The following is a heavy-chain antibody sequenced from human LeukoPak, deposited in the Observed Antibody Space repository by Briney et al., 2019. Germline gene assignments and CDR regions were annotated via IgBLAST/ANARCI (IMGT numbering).Heavy chain of an antibody. J-gene: IGHJ3*02. Sequence: AGGSLRLSCAASGFTFSDHYIDWVRQAPGKGLEWVGRSRNKANGYTTEYAASVKGRFTISRDDSKNSVYLQMNSLKTEDTAVYYCARSPESGGNVFDIWGQGTMVTV. CDR2: SRNKANGYTT. V-gene: IGHV3-72*01. CDR1: GFTFSDHY. CDR3: ARSPESGGNVFDI. D-gene: IGHD3-16*01.